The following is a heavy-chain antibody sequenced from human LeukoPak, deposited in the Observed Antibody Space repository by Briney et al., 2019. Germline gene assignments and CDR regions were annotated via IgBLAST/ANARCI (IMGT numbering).Heavy chain of an antibody. CDR3: ARDYYDSSGYYLKYFQH. Sequence: GGSLRLSCVASGFTFSSYSMNWVRQAPGKGLEWVSCIGSSSNYIYYGDSVKGRFTISRDNAKNSLYLQMNSLRAEDTAVYYCARDYYDSSGYYLKYFQHWGQGTLVTVSS. V-gene: IGHV3-21*01. CDR1: GFTFSSYS. D-gene: IGHD3-22*01. CDR2: IGSSSNYI. J-gene: IGHJ1*01.